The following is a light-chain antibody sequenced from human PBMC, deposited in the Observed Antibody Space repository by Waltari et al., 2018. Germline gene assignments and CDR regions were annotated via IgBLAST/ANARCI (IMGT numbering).Light chain of an antibody. V-gene: IGKV3-11*01. Sequence: IVLTQSPATLSLSPGERAILSCRASQSVSSSLAWYQQKPGQAPRLLIYDASNRATGIPARFSGSGSGTDCTLTISSLEPEDFAVYYCQQRSNWPLTFGGGTKVEIK. CDR1: QSVSSS. CDR2: DAS. J-gene: IGKJ4*01. CDR3: QQRSNWPLT.